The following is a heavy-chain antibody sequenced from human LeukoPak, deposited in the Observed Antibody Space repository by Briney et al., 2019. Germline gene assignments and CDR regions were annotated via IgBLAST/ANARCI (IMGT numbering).Heavy chain of an antibody. J-gene: IGHJ5*02. CDR3: AGGGWAPENWFDP. CDR2: IIPMFGTA. Sequence: SVNVSCKASGGTFSNYAISWVRQAPGQGLEWMGGIIPMFGTANYTQKFQGRVTITADESTSTAYMELSSLRSEDTAVYYCAGGGWAPENWFDPWGQGTLVTVSS. CDR1: GGTFSNYA. V-gene: IGHV1-69*13. D-gene: IGHD1-14*01.